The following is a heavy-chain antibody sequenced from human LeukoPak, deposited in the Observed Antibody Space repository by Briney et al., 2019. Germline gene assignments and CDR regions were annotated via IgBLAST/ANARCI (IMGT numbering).Heavy chain of an antibody. D-gene: IGHD1-26*01. CDR2: IKQDGSEK. CDR3: ARGLFVGATILYFDY. V-gene: IGHV3-7*01. J-gene: IGHJ4*02. Sequence: QAGGSLRLSCAASGFTFSSYWMSWVRQAPGKGLEWVANIKQDGSEKYYVDSVKGRFTISRDNAKNSLYLQMNSLRAEDTAVYYCARGLFVGATILYFDYWGQGTLVTVSS. CDR1: GFTFSSYW.